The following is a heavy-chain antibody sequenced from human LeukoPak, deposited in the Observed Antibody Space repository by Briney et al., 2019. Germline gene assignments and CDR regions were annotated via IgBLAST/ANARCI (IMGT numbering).Heavy chain of an antibody. D-gene: IGHD1-14*01. Sequence: GRSLRLSCAASGFTFSSYGMHWVRQAPVKWLDWLAVISYDGSNKYYADSVKGRFTISRDNSKNTLYLQMNSLRAEDTAVYYCLQADVGKQDRNYYYGMDVWGQGTTVTVSS. CDR3: LQADVGKQDRNYYYGMDV. CDR2: ISYDGSNK. V-gene: IGHV3-30*18. J-gene: IGHJ6*02. CDR1: GFTFSSYG.